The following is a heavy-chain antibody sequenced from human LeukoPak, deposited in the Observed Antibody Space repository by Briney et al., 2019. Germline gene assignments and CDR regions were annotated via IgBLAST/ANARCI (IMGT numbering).Heavy chain of an antibody. D-gene: IGHD2-15*01. Sequence: GGSLRLSCAASGFTFSTSWMSWVRQAPGKGLEWVANIKQDGSEKYYVDSVKGRFTSSRDNAKNSLYLQMNSLRAEDTAVYYCARDTPYGDIITDYWGQGTLVTVSS. CDR1: GFTFSTSW. V-gene: IGHV3-7*01. CDR3: ARDTPYGDIITDY. CDR2: IKQDGSEK. J-gene: IGHJ4*02.